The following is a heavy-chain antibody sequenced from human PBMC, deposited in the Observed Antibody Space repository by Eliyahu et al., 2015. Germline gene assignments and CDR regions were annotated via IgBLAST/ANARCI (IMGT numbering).Heavy chain of an antibody. Sequence: KPGASVKVSCKASGYTFTSYAMHWVRQAPGQRLEWMGWINAGNGNTKYSQKFQGRVTITRDTSASTAYMELSSLRSEDTAVYYCARDSRGWSSYYYYGMDVWGQGTTVTVSS. CDR2: INAGNGNT. V-gene: IGHV1-3*01. D-gene: IGHD6-19*01. CDR3: ARDSRGWSSYYYYGMDV. J-gene: IGHJ6*02. CDR1: GYTFTSYA.